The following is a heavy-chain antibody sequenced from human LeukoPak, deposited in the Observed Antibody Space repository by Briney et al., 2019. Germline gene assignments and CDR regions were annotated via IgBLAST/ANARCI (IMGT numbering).Heavy chain of an antibody. J-gene: IGHJ6*04. Sequence: PSETLSLTCAVYGGSFSGYYWSWIRQPPGKGLEWTGEINHSGSTNYNPSLKSRVTISVDKSKNQFSLKLSSVTAADTAVYYCASLYGSGSYGYYGMDVRGKGTTVTVSS. CDR2: INHSGST. D-gene: IGHD3-10*01. V-gene: IGHV4-34*01. CDR3: ASLYGSGSYGYYGMDV. CDR1: GGSFSGYY.